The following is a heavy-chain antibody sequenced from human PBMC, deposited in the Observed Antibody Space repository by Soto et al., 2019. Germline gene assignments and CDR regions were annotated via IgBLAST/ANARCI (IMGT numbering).Heavy chain of an antibody. J-gene: IGHJ4*02. Sequence: PSGTLSLTCTVSGGSISSYYWSWIRQPPGKGLEWIGYIYYSGSTNYNPSLKSRVTISVDTSKNQFSLKLSSVTAADTAVYYCARVDIMTTVTFDYWGQGTLVTVSS. D-gene: IGHD4-17*01. V-gene: IGHV4-59*01. CDR2: IYYSGST. CDR1: GGSISSYY. CDR3: ARVDIMTTVTFDY.